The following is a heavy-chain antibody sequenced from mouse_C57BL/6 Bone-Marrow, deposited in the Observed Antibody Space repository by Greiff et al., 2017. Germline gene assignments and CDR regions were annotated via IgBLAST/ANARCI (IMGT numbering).Heavy chain of an antibody. CDR3: GGWLLPF. V-gene: IGHV1-85*01. D-gene: IGHD2-3*01. CDR1: GYTFTSYD. J-gene: IGHJ4*01. CDR2: IYPRDGST. Sequence: VQLQQSGPELVKPGASVKLSCKASGYTFTSYDINWVKQRPGQGLEWIEWIYPRDGSTKYNEKFKGKATLTVDTSSSTAYMELHSLTSEDSAVYFCGGWLLPFWGQGTSVTVSS.